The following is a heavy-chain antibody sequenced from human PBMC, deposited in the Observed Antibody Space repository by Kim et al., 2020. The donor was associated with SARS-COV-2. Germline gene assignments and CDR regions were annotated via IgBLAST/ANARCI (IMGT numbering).Heavy chain of an antibody. J-gene: IGHJ2*01. CDR2: INYSGST. Sequence: SETLSLTCTVSGGSISNYYWSWIRQPPGKGLEWIGHINYSGSTNYNPSLKSRVTISVDTSKNRFSLKLSSVTAADTAVYYCARDGRYYFDSGGYGYFDLWGRGTLVTVSS. D-gene: IGHD3-22*01. CDR1: GGSISNYY. CDR3: ARDGRYYFDSGGYGYFDL. V-gene: IGHV4-59*13.